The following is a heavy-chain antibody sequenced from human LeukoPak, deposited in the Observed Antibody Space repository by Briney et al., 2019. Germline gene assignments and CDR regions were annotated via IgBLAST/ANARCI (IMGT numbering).Heavy chain of an antibody. J-gene: IGHJ4*02. V-gene: IGHV4-39*07. CDR2: IYYSGST. CDR1: GGSISSSSYY. CDR3: ARDQTVWFDY. Sequence: SETLSLTCTVSGGSISSSSYYWGWIRQPPGKGLEWIGSIYYSGSTYYNPSLKSRVTISVDTSKNQFSLKLSSVTAADTAVYYCARDQTVWFDYWGQGTLVTVSS.